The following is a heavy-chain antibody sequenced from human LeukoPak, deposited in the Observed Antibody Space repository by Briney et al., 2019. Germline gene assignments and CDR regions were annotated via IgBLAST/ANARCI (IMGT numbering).Heavy chain of an antibody. CDR2: INAGNGNT. CDR1: GYTFTSYA. Sequence: ASVKVSCKASGYTFTSYAMHWVRQAPGQRLEWMGWINAGNGNTKYSQKFQGRVTITRDTSASTAYMELSSLGSEDTAVYYCARVPTYFDWQPDWGQGTLVTVSS. D-gene: IGHD3-9*01. CDR3: ARVPTYFDWQPD. V-gene: IGHV1-3*01. J-gene: IGHJ4*02.